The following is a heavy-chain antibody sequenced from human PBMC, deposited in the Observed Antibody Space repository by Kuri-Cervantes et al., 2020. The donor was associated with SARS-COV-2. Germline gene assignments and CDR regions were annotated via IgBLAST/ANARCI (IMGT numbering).Heavy chain of an antibody. J-gene: IGHJ6*03. V-gene: IGHV3-15*01. CDR2: IKSKTDGGTT. D-gene: IGHD3-9*01. CDR3: TTALYDIWTYYMDV. CDR1: GFTFSNAW. Sequence: GESLKISCAASGFTFSNAWMSWVRQAPGKGLEWVGRIKSKTDGGTTDYAAPVKGRFTISRDDSKNTLYLQMNSLKTEDTAVYYCTTALYDIWTYYMDVWGKGTMVTVSS.